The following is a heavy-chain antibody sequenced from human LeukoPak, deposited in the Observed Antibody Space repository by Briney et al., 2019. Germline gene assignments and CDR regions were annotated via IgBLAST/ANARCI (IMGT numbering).Heavy chain of an antibody. CDR2: ISANNGNT. V-gene: IGHV1-18*01. J-gene: IGHJ4*02. Sequence: ASVKVSCKTSGYTFGSHGISWVRQAPGQGLEWMGWISANNGNTNYAQRFQGRATMTTDTSTSTAYMELRSLRSDDTAVYYCAKDGGPYPDYWGQGTLVTVSS. D-gene: IGHD3-16*01. CDR3: AKDGGPYPDY. CDR1: GYTFGSHG.